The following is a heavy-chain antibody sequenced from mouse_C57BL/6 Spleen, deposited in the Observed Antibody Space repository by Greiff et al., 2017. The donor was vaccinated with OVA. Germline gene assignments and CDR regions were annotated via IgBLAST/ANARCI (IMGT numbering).Heavy chain of an antibody. D-gene: IGHD2-4*01. CDR1: GFNIKDYY. V-gene: IGHV14-1*01. J-gene: IGHJ4*01. CDR2: IDPEDGDT. CDR3: TRYYYDYDNYAMDY. Sequence: EVQLQQSGAELVRPGASVKLSCTASGFNIKDYYMHWVKQRPEQGLEWIGRIDPEDGDTEYAPKFQGKATMTADTSSNPAYLQLSSLTSEDTSFYYCTRYYYDYDNYAMDYWGQGTSVTVSS.